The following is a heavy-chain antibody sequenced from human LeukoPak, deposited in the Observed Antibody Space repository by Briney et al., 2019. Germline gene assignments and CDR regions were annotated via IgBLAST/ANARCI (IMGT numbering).Heavy chain of an antibody. D-gene: IGHD3-3*01. J-gene: IGHJ4*02. CDR2: IKQDGSEK. Sequence: GGSLRLSCAASGFTFSSYWMSWVRQAPGKGLEWVANIKQDGSEKYYVDSVKGRFTISRDNAKNSLYLQMNSLRAEDTAVYYCARGFRTEWLLYRALDYWGQGTLVTVSS. CDR3: ARGFRTEWLLYRALDY. V-gene: IGHV3-7*01. CDR1: GFTFSSYW.